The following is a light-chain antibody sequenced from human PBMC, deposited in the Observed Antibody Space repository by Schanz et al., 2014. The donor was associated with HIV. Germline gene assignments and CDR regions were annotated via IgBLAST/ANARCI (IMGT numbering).Light chain of an antibody. V-gene: IGLV1-40*01. J-gene: IGLJ2*01. CDR3: QSYDSSLSVLV. CDR2: ANT. CDR1: KSNIGTGYD. Sequence: QSVLTQPPSVSGAPGQRVTISCTGRKSNIGTGYDVHWYQHLPGTAPKVLIFANTHRPSGVPDRFSGSKSGTSASLAITGLQAEDEADYYCQSYDSSLSVLVFGGGTKLTVL.